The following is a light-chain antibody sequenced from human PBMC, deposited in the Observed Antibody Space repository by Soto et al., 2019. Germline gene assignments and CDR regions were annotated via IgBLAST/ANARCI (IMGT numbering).Light chain of an antibody. CDR1: QSVRSN. CDR3: QQYGSSGT. CDR2: GAS. V-gene: IGKV3-20*01. Sequence: EIMMTQSPVTLSVSPGERATLSCRASQSVRSNLGWYQQKSGQAPRLLIYGASNRATGIPDRFSGSGSGTDFTLTISRLEPEDFAVYYCQQYGSSGTFGQGIKVDIK. J-gene: IGKJ1*01.